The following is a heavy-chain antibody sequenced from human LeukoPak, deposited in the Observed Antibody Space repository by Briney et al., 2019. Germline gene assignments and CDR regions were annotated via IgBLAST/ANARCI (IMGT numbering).Heavy chain of an antibody. Sequence: GGPLRLSCAASGFTFSSYAVHWVRQAPGKGLEWVAVISYDGIYTYYADSVKGRFTISRDNSRNTLYLEMNSLRAEDTAVYYCARGADGSYSSGSYSSHYGMDVWGQGTTVTVSS. J-gene: IGHJ6*02. CDR2: ISYDGIYT. CDR1: GFTFSSYA. D-gene: IGHD6-19*01. CDR3: ARGADGSYSSGSYSSHYGMDV. V-gene: IGHV3-30-3*01.